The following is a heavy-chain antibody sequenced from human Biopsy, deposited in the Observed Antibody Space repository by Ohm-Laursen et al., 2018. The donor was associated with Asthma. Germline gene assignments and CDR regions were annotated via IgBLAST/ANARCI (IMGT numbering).Heavy chain of an antibody. J-gene: IGHJ5*02. CDR3: ARGVDRVTGLLDHFDP. CDR1: GGSFSNYY. V-gene: IGHV4-34*01. CDR2: INHRGST. Sequence: SDTLSLTCAVYGGSFSNYYWTWIRQPPGKGLEWIGEINHRGSTNYNPSLKSRVTLSVDTSKNQFSVKLRSVTAADTAVYYCARGVDRVTGLLDHFDPWGQGTLVTVSS. D-gene: IGHD2-21*02.